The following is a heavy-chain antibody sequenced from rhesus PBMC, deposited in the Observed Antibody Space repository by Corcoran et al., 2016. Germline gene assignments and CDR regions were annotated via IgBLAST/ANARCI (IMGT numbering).Heavy chain of an antibody. CDR3: ARGPRAWYFDR. CDR1: GGSISSSYYY. J-gene: IGHJ2*01. Sequence: QVQLQESGPGLVKPSETLSLTCAVSGGSISSSYYYWSWIRQAPGKGLEWIGYISYSGSTGYNPSLKSRVTISRDTSKNQFSLKLSSVTAADTAVYYCARGPRAWYFDRWGPGTPITISS. V-gene: IGHV4-122*02. CDR2: ISYSGST.